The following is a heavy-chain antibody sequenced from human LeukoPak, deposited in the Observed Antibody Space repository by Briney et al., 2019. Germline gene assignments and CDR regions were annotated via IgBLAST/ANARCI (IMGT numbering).Heavy chain of an antibody. J-gene: IGHJ6*04. Sequence: VKVSCKASGGTFSDYAYNWVRQAPGQGLEWMGVFIPILGTANSTQNFQDRVTITADISTNTAYLELTSLRSEDTAVYFCAGIPVFGVVLHQVPVWGKGTTVTVSS. CDR3: AGIPVFGVVLHQVPV. CDR1: GGTFSDYA. V-gene: IGHV1-69*10. D-gene: IGHD3-3*01. CDR2: FIPILGTA.